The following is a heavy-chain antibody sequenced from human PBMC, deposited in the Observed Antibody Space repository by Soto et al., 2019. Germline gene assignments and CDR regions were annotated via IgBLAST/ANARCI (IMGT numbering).Heavy chain of an antibody. CDR3: VYHPATSSYVGFRFDH. V-gene: IGHV3-23*01. D-gene: IGHD2-2*01. Sequence: GSLRLSCAASGFTFSSYAMSWVRQAPGKGLEWVSAISGSGGSTYYADSVKGRFTISRDNSKNTLYLQMNSLRAEDTAVYYCVYHPATSSYVGFRFDHWGQGTLVTVSS. J-gene: IGHJ5*02. CDR1: GFTFSSYA. CDR2: ISGSGGST.